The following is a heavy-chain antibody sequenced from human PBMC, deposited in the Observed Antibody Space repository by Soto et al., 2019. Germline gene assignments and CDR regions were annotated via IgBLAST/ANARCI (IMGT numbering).Heavy chain of an antibody. D-gene: IGHD3-10*01. CDR2: IWYDGSNK. CDR1: GFTFSSYG. CDR3: AREGSSGAFDI. V-gene: IGHV3-33*01. J-gene: IGHJ3*02. Sequence: GGSLRLSCAASGFTFSSYGMHWVRQAPGKGLEWVAVIWYDGSNKYYADSVKGRFTISRDNSKNTLYLQMNSLRAEDTAVYYCAREGSSGAFDIWGQGTMVTVSS.